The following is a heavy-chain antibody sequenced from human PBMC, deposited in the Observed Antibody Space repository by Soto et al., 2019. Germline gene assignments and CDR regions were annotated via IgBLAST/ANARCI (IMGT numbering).Heavy chain of an antibody. J-gene: IGHJ6*02. Sequence: QVQLVQSGDEVKKPGASVKVSCKASGYIFVNYGIAWVRQAPGQGLEWMGWISPYTGNTHSATQVQGRLTKTTDTSTSTAYMDLGSLTSDDTAVYYCVMVDNYVTPTPQDVWGQGTTVTVSS. CDR1: GYIFVNYG. V-gene: IGHV1-18*01. D-gene: IGHD3-16*01. CDR2: ISPYTGNT. CDR3: VMVDNYVTPTPQDV.